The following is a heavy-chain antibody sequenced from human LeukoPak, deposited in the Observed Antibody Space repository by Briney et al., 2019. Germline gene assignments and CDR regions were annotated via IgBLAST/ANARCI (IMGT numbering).Heavy chain of an antibody. CDR2: ISGSGDST. V-gene: IGHV3-23*01. Sequence: GGSLRLSCAASGFTFSNYAMSWVRQAPGKGLEWVSVISGSGDSTYYANSVKGRFTISRDNSKNTLYLQMKSLRAEDTAIYYCAKFALRFFDYWGQGTLVTVSS. J-gene: IGHJ4*02. CDR1: GFTFSNYA. CDR3: AKFALRFFDY. D-gene: IGHD2-21*01.